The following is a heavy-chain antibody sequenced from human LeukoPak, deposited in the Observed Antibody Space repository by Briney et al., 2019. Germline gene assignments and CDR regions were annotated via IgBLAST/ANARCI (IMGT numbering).Heavy chain of an antibody. Sequence: PSETLSLTCTVSGGSISSYYWSWIRQPAGKGLEWIGRIYTSGSTNYNPSPKSRVTMSVDTSKNQFSLKLSSVTAADTAVYYCARDPGYSSPWYFDLWGRGTLVTVSS. D-gene: IGHD5-18*01. V-gene: IGHV4-4*07. CDR3: ARDPGYSSPWYFDL. J-gene: IGHJ2*01. CDR1: GGSISSYY. CDR2: IYTSGST.